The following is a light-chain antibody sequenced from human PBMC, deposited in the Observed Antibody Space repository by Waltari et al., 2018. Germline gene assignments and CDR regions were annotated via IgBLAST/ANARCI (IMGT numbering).Light chain of an antibody. Sequence: EIVLTQSPGTLSLSPGERATLSCRATQSVSSSHLAWYQQKPGQAPRLLISGAPSRATGIPDRFSASGSGTDFTLTISRLEPEDFAVYYCQQYGSSPLTFGGGTKVEIK. CDR3: QQYGSSPLT. CDR1: QSVSSSH. CDR2: GAP. J-gene: IGKJ4*01. V-gene: IGKV3-20*01.